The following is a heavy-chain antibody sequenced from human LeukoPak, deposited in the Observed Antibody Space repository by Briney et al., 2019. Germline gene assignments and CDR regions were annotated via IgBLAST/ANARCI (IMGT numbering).Heavy chain of an antibody. V-gene: IGHV1-18*01. J-gene: IGHJ4*02. CDR2: ISAYNGNT. CDR1: GYTFTSYG. CDR3: ARDLRLRGFYCSSTSCYAGFDY. Sequence: ASVKVSCKASGYTFTSYGISWVRQAPGQGLEWMGWISAYNGNTNYAQKLQGRVTMTTDTSTSTAYMELRSLRSDDTAVYYCARDLRLRGFYCSSTSCYAGFDYWGQGTLVTVSS. D-gene: IGHD2-2*01.